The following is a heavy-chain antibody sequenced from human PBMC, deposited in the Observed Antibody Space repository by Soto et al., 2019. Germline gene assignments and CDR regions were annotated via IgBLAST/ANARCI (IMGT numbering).Heavy chain of an antibody. J-gene: IGHJ1*01. CDR3: ARLYSSSSVSPFQH. CDR2: IIASGDTT. CDR1: GFTFSTYA. Sequence: PVGSLRLSCTASGFTFSTYAMTWVRQAPGEGLDWVSTIIASGDTTYYADSVQGRFIISRDNSKDTLYLQMNRLRAEDTAVYYCARLYSSSSVSPFQHWGQGTLVTVSS. D-gene: IGHD6-6*01. V-gene: IGHV3-23*01.